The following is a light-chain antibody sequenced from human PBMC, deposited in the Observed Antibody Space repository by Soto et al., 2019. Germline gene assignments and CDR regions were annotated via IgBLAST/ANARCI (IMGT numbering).Light chain of an antibody. J-gene: IGKJ1*01. Sequence: DIQMTQSPPTLSASVGDRETITCRASQSIRHYLAWYQQMPGKAPKLLIYGASTLQSGVPSRFSGSGSGTEFTLTISSLQPDDFGTYFWQHHNSYSQTFGQGTKVDIK. CDR3: QHHNSYSQT. CDR2: GAS. V-gene: IGKV1-5*01. CDR1: QSIRHY.